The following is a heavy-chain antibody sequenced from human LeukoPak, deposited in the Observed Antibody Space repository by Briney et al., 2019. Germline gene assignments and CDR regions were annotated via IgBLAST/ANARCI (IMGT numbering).Heavy chain of an antibody. V-gene: IGHV3-48*03. J-gene: IGHJ4*02. CDR2: ISSSGSTI. Sequence: GGSLRLSCVASGFTFSSYEMNWVRQAPGKGLEWVSTISSSGSTIYYADSMKGRFTISRDNAKNSLYLQMNSLRAEDTAVYYCASRIGYNSGWHCWGQGTLVTVSS. CDR3: ASRIGYNSGWHC. D-gene: IGHD6-19*01. CDR1: GFTFSSYE.